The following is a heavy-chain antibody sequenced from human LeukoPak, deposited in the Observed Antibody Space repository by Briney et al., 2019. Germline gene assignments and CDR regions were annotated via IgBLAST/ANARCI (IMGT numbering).Heavy chain of an antibody. CDR3: AHELTYYYGSRSYRFDP. D-gene: IGHD3-10*01. V-gene: IGHV2-5*02. J-gene: IGHJ5*02. CDR2: IYWDDDK. Sequence: KESGPTLVKPTQTLTLTCTFSGFSLSTSGVGVGWIRQPPGKALEWLAPIYWDDDKRYSPSLKSRLTITKDTSKNQVVLTMTNMDPVDTATYYCAHELTYYYGSRSYRFDPWGQGTLVTVSS. CDR1: GFSLSTSGVG.